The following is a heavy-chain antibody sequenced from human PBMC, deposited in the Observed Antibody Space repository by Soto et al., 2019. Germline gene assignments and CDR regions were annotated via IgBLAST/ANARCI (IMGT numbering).Heavy chain of an antibody. D-gene: IGHD2-21*02. CDR2: IYWDDDK. Sequence: QITLKESGPTLVKPTQTLTLTCTFSGFSLSTSGVGVGWIRQPPGKALEWLALIYWDDDKRYSPSLKSRLTITKDTSXXQXVXXMTNMDPVDTATYYCAHRLEVVTPFDYYYYYGMDVWGQGTTVTVSS. CDR3: AHRLEVVTPFDYYYYYGMDV. V-gene: IGHV2-5*02. J-gene: IGHJ6*02. CDR1: GFSLSTSGVG.